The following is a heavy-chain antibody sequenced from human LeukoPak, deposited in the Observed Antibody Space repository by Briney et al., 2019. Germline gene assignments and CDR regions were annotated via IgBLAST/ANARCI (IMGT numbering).Heavy chain of an antibody. CDR3: ARSPYGDPRYYLDL. V-gene: IGHV3-30-3*01. J-gene: IGHJ4*02. D-gene: IGHD4-17*01. CDR1: GFTFSSYA. CDR2: ISYHGDNK. Sequence: GGSLRLPYADSGFTFSSYALHCVRQAPGKGLEWVAIISYHGDNKYYADSVKGRFTISRDNSKNTLHLQMNTLRTEDTAVYFCARSPYGDPRYYLDLWGQGILVTVSS.